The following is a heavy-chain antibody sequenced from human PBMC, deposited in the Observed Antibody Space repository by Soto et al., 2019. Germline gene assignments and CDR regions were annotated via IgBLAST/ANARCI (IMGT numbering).Heavy chain of an antibody. CDR2: ISYDGSNK. J-gene: IGHJ4*02. CDR1: GFTFSSYA. D-gene: IGHD3-22*01. V-gene: IGHV3-30-3*01. Sequence: GGSLRLSCAASGFTFSSYAMHWVRQAPVNGLEWVAVISYDGSNKYYADSVKGRFTISRDNSKNTLYLQMNSLRAEYTAVYYCARVHYYDSSGYYPYFDYWGQGTLVTVS. CDR3: ARVHYYDSSGYYPYFDY.